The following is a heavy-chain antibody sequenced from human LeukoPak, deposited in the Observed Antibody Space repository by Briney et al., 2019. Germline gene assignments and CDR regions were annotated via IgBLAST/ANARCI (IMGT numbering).Heavy chain of an antibody. CDR3: ARDPGGSYTGAHFDY. CDR2: ISAYNGNT. CDR1: GYTFTSYG. J-gene: IGHJ4*02. D-gene: IGHD1-26*01. Sequence: ASVKVSCKASGYTFTSYGISWVRQAPGQGLEWMGWISAYNGNTNYAQKLQGRVTMTTDTSTSTAYMELRSLRSDDTAVYYCARDPGGSYTGAHFDYWGQGTLVTVSS. V-gene: IGHV1-18*01.